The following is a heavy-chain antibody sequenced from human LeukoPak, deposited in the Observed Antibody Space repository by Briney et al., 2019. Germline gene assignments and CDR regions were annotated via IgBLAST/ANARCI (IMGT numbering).Heavy chain of an antibody. D-gene: IGHD3-22*01. J-gene: IGHJ4*02. V-gene: IGHV3-48*02. CDR2: ITSSSSTI. CDR3: AKGRYDSSGFNWAA. Sequence: GGSLRLSCAASGFTFSDYSVNWVRQAPGKGLEWVSYITSSSSTIYYADSVKGRFTISRDNAKNSLFLQMNSLRDEDTAVYYCAKGRYDSSGFNWAAWGQGTLVTVSS. CDR1: GFTFSDYS.